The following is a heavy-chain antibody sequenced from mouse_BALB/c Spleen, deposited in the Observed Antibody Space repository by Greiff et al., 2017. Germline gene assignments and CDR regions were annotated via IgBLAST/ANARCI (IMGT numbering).Heavy chain of an antibody. CDR3: ARYYYGSSYWYFDV. J-gene: IGHJ1*01. CDR2: INPYNDGT. D-gene: IGHD1-1*01. Sequence: LVESGPELVKPGASVKMSCKASGYTFTSYVMHWVKQKPGQGLEWIGYINPYNDGTKYNEKFKGKATLTSDKSSSTAYMQFSSLTTEDSAIYYCARYYYGSSYWYFDVWGAGTTVTVSS. CDR1: GYTFTSYV. V-gene: IGHV1-14*01.